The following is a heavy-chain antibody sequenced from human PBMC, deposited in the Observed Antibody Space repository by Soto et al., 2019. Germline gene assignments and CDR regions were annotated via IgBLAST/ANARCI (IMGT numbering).Heavy chain of an antibody. CDR3: ARDKIHDFWSGDNWFDP. D-gene: IGHD3-3*01. CDR1: GFTFSSYA. J-gene: IGHJ5*02. Sequence: GGSLRLSCAASGFTFSSYAMHWVRQAPGKGLEWVAVISYDGSNKYYADSVKGRFTISRDNSKNTLYLQMNSLRAEDTAVYYFARDKIHDFWSGDNWFDPWGQGTLVTVSS. CDR2: ISYDGSNK. V-gene: IGHV3-30-3*01.